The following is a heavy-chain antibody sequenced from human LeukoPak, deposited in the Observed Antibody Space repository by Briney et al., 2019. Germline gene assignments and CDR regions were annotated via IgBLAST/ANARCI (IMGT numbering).Heavy chain of an antibody. J-gene: IGHJ4*02. CDR2: IFYTGST. Sequence: SETLSLTCTASGVSISGNYWSWIRQPPGKGLEWIGYIFYTGSTNYNPSLQSRVTILLDTSKNQFSLKLSSVSAADTAVYYCARDKGSYYGSGMLWYWGQGTLVTVSS. CDR3: ARDKGSYYGSGMLWY. V-gene: IGHV4-59*01. CDR1: GVSISGNY. D-gene: IGHD3-10*01.